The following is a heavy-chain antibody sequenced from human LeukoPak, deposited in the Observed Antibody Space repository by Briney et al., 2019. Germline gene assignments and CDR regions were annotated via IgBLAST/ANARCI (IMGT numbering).Heavy chain of an antibody. CDR2: ISSSSSYI. Sequence: GGSLRLSCAASGFTFSSYSMNWVRQAPGKGLEWVSSISSSSSYIYYADSVKGRFTISRDNAKNSLYLQMSGLKSEDTAVYYCARLIRYPSSGNYTDVWGKGTTVTVSS. CDR1: GFTFSSYS. D-gene: IGHD1-14*01. CDR3: ARLIRYPSSGNYTDV. V-gene: IGHV3-21*04. J-gene: IGHJ6*03.